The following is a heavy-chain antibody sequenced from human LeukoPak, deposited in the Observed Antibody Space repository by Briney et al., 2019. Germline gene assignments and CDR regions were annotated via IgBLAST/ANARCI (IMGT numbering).Heavy chain of an antibody. CDR1: GFAFSSYA. J-gene: IGHJ4*02. V-gene: IGHV3-33*08. D-gene: IGHD3-10*01. Sequence: GGSLRLSCAASGFAFSSYAMSWVRQAPGKGLEWVAMIWYDASKKYFADSVKGRFTISRDNSKNTLYLEMNSLRAEDTAVYYCARDPPKASGSYFIGGPDYWGQGTLVTVSS. CDR2: IWYDASKK. CDR3: ARDPPKASGSYFIGGPDY.